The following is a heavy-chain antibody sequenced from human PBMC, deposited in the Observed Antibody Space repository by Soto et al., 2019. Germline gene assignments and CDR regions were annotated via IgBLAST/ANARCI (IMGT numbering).Heavy chain of an antibody. CDR1: GGSFSGYY. CDR3: ARGREYSSSSYYGMDV. D-gene: IGHD6-6*01. CDR2: INHSGST. V-gene: IGHV4-34*01. Sequence: SETLSLTCAVYGGSFSGYYWSWIRQPPGKGLEWIGEINHSGSTNYNPSLKSRVTISVDTSKNQFSLKLSSVTAADTAVYYCARGREYSSSSYYGMDVWGQGTTVTVSS. J-gene: IGHJ6*02.